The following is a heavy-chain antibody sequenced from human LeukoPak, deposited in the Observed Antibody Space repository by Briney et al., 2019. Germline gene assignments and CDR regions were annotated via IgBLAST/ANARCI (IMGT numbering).Heavy chain of an antibody. Sequence: GRSLRLSCAASGFTFDDYAMHWVRQAPGKGLEWVSGISWNSGSIGYADSVKGRFTISRDNSKNTLYLQMGSLRAEDMAVYYCARGPYYYDSSGYLFWGQGTLVTVSS. D-gene: IGHD3-22*01. CDR3: ARGPYYYDSSGYLF. CDR1: GFTFDDYA. CDR2: ISWNSGSI. V-gene: IGHV3-9*03. J-gene: IGHJ4*02.